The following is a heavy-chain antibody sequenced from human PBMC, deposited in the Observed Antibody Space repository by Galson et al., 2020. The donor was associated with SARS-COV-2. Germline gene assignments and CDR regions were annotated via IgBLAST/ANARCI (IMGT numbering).Heavy chain of an antibody. J-gene: IGHJ6*02. CDR3: AREARYYDSSGYSYGMDV. CDR2: IYYSGST. V-gene: IGHV4-31*03. Sequence: SETLSLTCTVSGGSISSGGYYWSWIRQHPGKGLEWIGYIYYSGSTYYNPSLKSRVTISVDTSKNQFSLKLSSVTAADTAVYYCAREARYYDSSGYSYGMDVWGQGTKVTVSS. D-gene: IGHD3-22*01. CDR1: GGSISSGGYY.